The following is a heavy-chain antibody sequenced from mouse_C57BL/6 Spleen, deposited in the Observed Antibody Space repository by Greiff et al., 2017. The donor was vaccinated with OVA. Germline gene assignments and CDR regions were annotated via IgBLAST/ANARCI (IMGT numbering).Heavy chain of an antibody. CDR2: IDPETGGT. CDR3: TRVITTVVEDYYAMDY. D-gene: IGHD1-1*01. CDR1: GYTFTDYE. Sequence: VQLQQSGAELVRPGASVTLSCKASGYTFTDYEMHWVKQTPVHGLEWIGAIDPETGGTAYNQKFQGKGILTASKSSSAANIDLRSLTCQDSAVYYITRVITTVVEDYYAMDYWGQGTSVTVSS. V-gene: IGHV1-15*01. J-gene: IGHJ4*01.